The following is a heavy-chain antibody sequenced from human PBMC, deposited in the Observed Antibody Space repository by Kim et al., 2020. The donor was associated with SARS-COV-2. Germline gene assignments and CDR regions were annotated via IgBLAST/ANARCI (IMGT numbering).Heavy chain of an antibody. CDR3: ARGLVVPAANDY. Sequence: SETLSLTCAVYGGSFSGYYWSWIRQPPGKGLEWIGEINHSGNTNYNPSLKSRVTISLDTSKNQFSLKLSSVTAADTAVYYCARGLVVPAANDYWGQGTL. J-gene: IGHJ4*02. CDR2: INHSGNT. V-gene: IGHV4-34*01. D-gene: IGHD2-2*01. CDR1: GGSFSGYY.